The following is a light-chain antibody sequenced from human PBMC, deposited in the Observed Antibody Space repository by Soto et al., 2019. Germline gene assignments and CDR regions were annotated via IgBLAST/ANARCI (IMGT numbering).Light chain of an antibody. CDR1: QSVGGY. CDR3: HQRSNWPPLT. J-gene: IGKJ4*01. CDR2: DAS. Sequence: EIVLTQSPATLSLSPGERATLSCRASQSVGGYLDWYQQKPGQAPRLLIYDASNRASGIPARFSGSGSGTDFTLTISSLEPEXLAVYXCHQRSNWPPLTFGGGTKVEIK. V-gene: IGKV3-11*01.